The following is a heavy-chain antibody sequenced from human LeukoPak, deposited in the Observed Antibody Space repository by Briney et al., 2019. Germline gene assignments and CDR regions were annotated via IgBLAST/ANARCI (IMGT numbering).Heavy chain of an antibody. CDR1: GFTFSRYA. J-gene: IGHJ4*02. D-gene: IGHD3-10*01. CDR3: VKDSSSGSYFDY. Sequence: GGSLRLSPSASGFTFSRYAMHWVRQAPGKGLEYVSAISSNGGSTYYADSVKGRFTISRDNSRNTLHLQMSSLRVEDTAVYYCVKDSSSGSYFDYWGQGTLVTVS. CDR2: ISSNGGST. V-gene: IGHV3-64D*06.